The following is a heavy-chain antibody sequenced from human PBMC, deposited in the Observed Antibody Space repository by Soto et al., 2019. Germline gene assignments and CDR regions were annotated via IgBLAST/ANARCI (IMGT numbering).Heavy chain of an antibody. D-gene: IGHD6-19*01. V-gene: IGHV3-23*01. J-gene: IGHJ4*02. Sequence: DVQLLESGGGLVQPGESLRLSCAACGFTFNSYAMSWVRQAPGKGLEWVSFISGSGGTSYYADSVKGRFTISRDNSKNTLYLQMNSLRADDTAVYYCAKDQGGHYSSTIYNFDSWGQGILVTVSS. CDR3: AKDQGGHYSSTIYNFDS. CDR2: ISGSGGTS. CDR1: GFTFNSYA.